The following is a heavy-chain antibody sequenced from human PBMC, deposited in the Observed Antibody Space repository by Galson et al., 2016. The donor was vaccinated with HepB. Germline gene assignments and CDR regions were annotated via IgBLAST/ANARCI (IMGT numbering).Heavy chain of an antibody. Sequence: ETLSLTCTVSGGSISSYYWSWIRQPPGKGLEWIGYIFYSGSTNYNPSLKSRVTISVDTSKNQFSLKLNSVTAADTAVYYCARDRSSSWDNDGFDIWGQGTMVTVSS. D-gene: IGHD6-13*01. CDR1: GGSISSYY. CDR2: IFYSGST. CDR3: ARDRSSSWDNDGFDI. J-gene: IGHJ3*02. V-gene: IGHV4-59*01.